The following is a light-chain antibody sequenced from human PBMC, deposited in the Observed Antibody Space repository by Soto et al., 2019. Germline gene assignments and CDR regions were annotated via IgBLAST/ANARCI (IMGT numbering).Light chain of an antibody. V-gene: IGKV1-9*01. CDR1: QGISTF. Sequence: DIQLTQSPSFLSASVGDRVTLTCRASQGISTFLAWYQQHPGTAPKRLIYDASNLQSGVPSRFSGSGSGTEFTLTISSLQPEDFATYYCQQVNNYPLTFGGGTKVAIK. CDR3: QQVNNYPLT. J-gene: IGKJ4*01. CDR2: DAS.